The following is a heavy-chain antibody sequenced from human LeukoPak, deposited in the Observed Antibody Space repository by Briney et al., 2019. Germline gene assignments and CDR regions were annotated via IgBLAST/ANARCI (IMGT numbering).Heavy chain of an antibody. CDR2: IYPGDSDT. V-gene: IGHV5-51*01. CDR1: GYSFTSYW. CDR3: ARLLDLRAGPFDY. D-gene: IGHD3/OR15-3a*01. J-gene: IGHJ4*02. Sequence: GASLQISCKGSGYSFTSYWIGWVRQMPGKGLEWMGIIYPGDSDTRYSPSFQGLVTISADKSISTAYLQWSSLKASDTAMYYCARLLDLRAGPFDYWGQGTLVTVSS.